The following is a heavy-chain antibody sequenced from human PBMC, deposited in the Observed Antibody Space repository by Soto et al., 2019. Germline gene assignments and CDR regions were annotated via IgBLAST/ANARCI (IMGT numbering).Heavy chain of an antibody. J-gene: IGHJ4*02. CDR1: GFTFTVYA. CDR2: INYGGDST. V-gene: IGHV3-23*01. D-gene: IGHD3-16*01. Sequence: EVQLLESGGGLVQPGGSLRLSCAASGFTFTVYAMTWVRQAPGKGLEWVSGINYGGDSTYYADSVKGRFTISRDNSKNTLYLQMKSLRAEDTAVYYCAKDWDCDSWGQGSLVTVSS. CDR3: AKDWDCDS.